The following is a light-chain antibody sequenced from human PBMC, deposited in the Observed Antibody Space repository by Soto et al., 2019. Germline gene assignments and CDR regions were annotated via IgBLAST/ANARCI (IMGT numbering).Light chain of an antibody. Sequence: ETVLTQSPGTLSLSPGERATLSCRASQSVSSNYLAWYQQKPGQAPRLLIYGASIRATGIPDRFSGSGSGTDFPLTISRLEPEDFAVYYCQQFGRSPPSWTFGQGTKVEIK. J-gene: IGKJ1*01. CDR1: QSVSSNY. V-gene: IGKV3-20*01. CDR3: QQFGRSPPSWT. CDR2: GAS.